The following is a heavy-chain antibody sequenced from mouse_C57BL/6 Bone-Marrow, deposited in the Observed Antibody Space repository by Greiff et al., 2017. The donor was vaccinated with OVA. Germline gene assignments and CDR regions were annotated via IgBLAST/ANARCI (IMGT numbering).Heavy chain of an antibody. J-gene: IGHJ4*01. Sequence: EVQLQQSGAELVRPGASVKLSCTASGFNITDDYMHWVKQRPEQGLEWIGWIDPENGDTEYASKFQGKATITADTSSNTAYLQLSSLTSEDTAVYYCTTGPHYYAMDYWGQGTSVTVSS. CDR3: TTGPHYYAMDY. CDR1: GFNITDDY. V-gene: IGHV14-4*01. CDR2: IDPENGDT.